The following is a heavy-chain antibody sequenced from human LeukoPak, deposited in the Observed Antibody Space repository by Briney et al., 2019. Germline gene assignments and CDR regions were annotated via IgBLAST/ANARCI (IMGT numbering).Heavy chain of an antibody. V-gene: IGHV3-33*01. CDR2: MWYDGSNK. CDR1: GFTFSSYG. CDR3: ARDEVTTPRD. Sequence: PGGSLRLSCAASGFTFSSYGMHWVSQAPGKGLEWVAVMWYDGSNKYYADSVKGRFTISRDNSKNTLYLQMHSLRAEDTAVYYCARDEVTTPRDWGQGTLVTVSS. J-gene: IGHJ4*02. D-gene: IGHD4-17*01.